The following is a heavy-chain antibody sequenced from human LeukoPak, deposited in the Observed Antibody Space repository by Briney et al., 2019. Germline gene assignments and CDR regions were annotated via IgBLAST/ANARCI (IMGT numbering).Heavy chain of an antibody. CDR1: GFTFSNYW. Sequence: GGSLRLSCAASGFTFSNYWMIWLRQAPGKGLEWVANIKQDGSETYYVDSVRGRFSISRGNAKNSLYLQMNSLRAEDTAVYYCANALGAHYFDYWGQGTLVTVSS. CDR2: IKQDGSET. CDR3: ANALGAHYFDY. J-gene: IGHJ4*02. V-gene: IGHV3-7*05. D-gene: IGHD1-26*01.